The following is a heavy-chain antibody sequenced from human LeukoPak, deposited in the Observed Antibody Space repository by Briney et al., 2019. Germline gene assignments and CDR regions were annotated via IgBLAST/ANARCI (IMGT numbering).Heavy chain of an antibody. V-gene: IGHV4-34*01. J-gene: IGHJ4*02. Sequence: SETLSLTCAVYGGSFSGYYWSWIRQPPGKGLEWIGEINHSGSTNYNPSLKSRVTISVDTSKNQFSLKLSSVTAADTAVYYCARRGRGGISPYYFAYWGQGLLVTVSS. D-gene: IGHD3-10*01. CDR3: ARRGRGGISPYYFAY. CDR2: INHSGST. CDR1: GGSFSGYY.